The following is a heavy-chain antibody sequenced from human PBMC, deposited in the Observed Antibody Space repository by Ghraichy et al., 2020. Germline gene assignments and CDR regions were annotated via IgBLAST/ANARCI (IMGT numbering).Heavy chain of an antibody. CDR2: IKSKTDGGTT. Sequence: LSLTCAASGFTFSNAWMSWVRQAPGKGLEWVGRIKSKTDGGTTDYAAPVKGRFTISRDDSKNTLYLQMNSLKTEDTAVYYCTTQEGYSYGPWGQGTLVTVSS. CDR1: GFTFSNAW. J-gene: IGHJ5*02. CDR3: TTQEGYSYGP. D-gene: IGHD5-18*01. V-gene: IGHV3-15*01.